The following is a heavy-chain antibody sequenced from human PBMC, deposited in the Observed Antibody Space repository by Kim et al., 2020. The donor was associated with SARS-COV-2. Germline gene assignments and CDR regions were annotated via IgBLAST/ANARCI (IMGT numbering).Heavy chain of an antibody. CDR3: ARRTTVTTGYFDY. D-gene: IGHD4-17*01. CDR1: GGSISSYY. V-gene: IGHV4-59*08. CDR2: IYYSGST. Sequence: SETLSLTCTVSGGSISSYYWSWIRQPPGKGLEWIGYIYYSGSTNYNPSLKSRVTISVDTSKNQFSLKLSSVTAADTAVYYCARRTTVTTGYFDYWGQGTLVTVSS. J-gene: IGHJ4*02.